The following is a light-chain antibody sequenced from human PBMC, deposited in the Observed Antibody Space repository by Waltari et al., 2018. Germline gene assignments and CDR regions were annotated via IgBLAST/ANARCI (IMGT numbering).Light chain of an antibody. V-gene: IGLV3-27*01. CDR2: RDT. CDR1: VLANKY. Sequence: SFELTQTSSLSVSPGQTVRITCSGDVLANKYARWFQQKPGQAPVLIISRDTERPSGIPERFSGSSSGTTVTLTIRGAQAEDEAGYYCYAAADNNLGVFGGGTKVTVL. J-gene: IGLJ3*02. CDR3: YAAADNNLGV.